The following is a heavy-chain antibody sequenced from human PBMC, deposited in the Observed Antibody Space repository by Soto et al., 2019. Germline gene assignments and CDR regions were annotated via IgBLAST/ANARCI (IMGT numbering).Heavy chain of an antibody. CDR2: ISKSGDST. J-gene: IGHJ4*02. CDR3: AKGSFGFDY. CDR1: GVTFTSYA. D-gene: IGHD3-10*01. V-gene: IGHV3-23*01. Sequence: HPGGSLRRSCAASGVTFTSYAMTWVRQVPGEGLQWVSSISKSGDSTYYADSVKGRFTTSRDNSKNTLYLQMNSLRAEDTAIYYCAKGSFGFDYWGQGTLVTVSS.